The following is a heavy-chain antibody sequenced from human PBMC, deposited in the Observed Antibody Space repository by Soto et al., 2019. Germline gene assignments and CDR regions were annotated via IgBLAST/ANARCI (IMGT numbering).Heavy chain of an antibody. Sequence: QTLSLTCAISGESVSSNSAAWNCIRQSPSRGLEWLGRTYYRSKWYNDYAVSVKSRITINPDTSKNQFSLQLNSVTPEDTAVYYCARGELLYLNAFEIWGQGTMVIVSS. CDR2: TYYRSKWYN. CDR1: GESVSSNSAA. CDR3: ARGELLYLNAFEI. D-gene: IGHD1-26*01. J-gene: IGHJ3*02. V-gene: IGHV6-1*01.